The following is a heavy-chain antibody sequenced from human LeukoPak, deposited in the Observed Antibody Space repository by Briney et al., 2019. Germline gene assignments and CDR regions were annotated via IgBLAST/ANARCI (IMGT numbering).Heavy chain of an antibody. Sequence: EASVKVSCKASGYTFNGYYMHWVRKAPGQGLESMGWINSNSGARNYGQKFQGRVTMSRDTAINTAYMELTSLTSDDTGVYYCARGRGGATTGLDHWGQGTLVTVSS. CDR3: ARGRGGATTGLDH. D-gene: IGHD1-26*01. CDR2: INSNSGAR. V-gene: IGHV1-2*02. CDR1: GYTFNGYY. J-gene: IGHJ4*02.